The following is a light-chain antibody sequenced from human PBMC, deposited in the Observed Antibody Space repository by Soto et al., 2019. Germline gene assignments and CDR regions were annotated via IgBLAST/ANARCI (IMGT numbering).Light chain of an antibody. J-gene: IGKJ3*01. CDR3: QQSAT. Sequence: LTRSPVTLSLSPGDQATLSYRARQIVRSNPLAWYQKRPGQPPRLLIYDASSRPPGIPDRFSGSGSGTDFTLTISRLEPEDFAVYYCQQSATFGPGTKVDIK. CDR1: QIVRSNP. V-gene: IGKV3-20*01. CDR2: DAS.